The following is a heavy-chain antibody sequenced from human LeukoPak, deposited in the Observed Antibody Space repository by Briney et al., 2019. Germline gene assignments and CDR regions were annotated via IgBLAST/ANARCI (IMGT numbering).Heavy chain of an antibody. J-gene: IGHJ4*02. V-gene: IGHV3-23*01. CDR1: RFTFSSYA. CDR3: AKDGKYYYGSGSNIDY. CDR2: ISGSGGST. Sequence: GGSLRLSCAASRFTFSSYAMSWVRQAPGKGLEWVSAISGSGGSTYYADSVKGRFTISRDNSKNTLYLQMNSLRAEDTAVYYCAKDGKYYYGSGSNIDYWGQGTLVTVSS. D-gene: IGHD3-10*01.